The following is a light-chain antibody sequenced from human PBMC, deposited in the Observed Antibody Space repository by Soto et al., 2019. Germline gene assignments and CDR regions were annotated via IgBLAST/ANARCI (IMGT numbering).Light chain of an antibody. CDR2: DNN. CDR1: SSNIGNNY. CDR3: GTWDSSLLWV. Sequence: QSVLTQPPSVSAAPGQKVTISCSGSSSNIGNNYVSWYQQLPGTAPKLLIYDNNKRPSGIPDRFSGSKSGTSATLGITGLQTGDEADYYCGTWDSSLLWVLGGGTKVTVL. V-gene: IGLV1-51*01. J-gene: IGLJ3*02.